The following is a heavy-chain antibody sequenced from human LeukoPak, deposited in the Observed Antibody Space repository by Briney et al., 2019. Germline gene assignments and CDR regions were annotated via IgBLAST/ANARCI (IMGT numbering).Heavy chain of an antibody. Sequence: GGSLRLSCAASGFTFSSYAMSWIRQAPGKGLEWVSAISGSGGSTYYADSVKGRSTISRDNSKNTLYLQMNSLRAEDTAVYYCAKDHDILTPEPNDYWGQGTLVTVSS. CDR3: AKDHDILTPEPNDY. CDR2: ISGSGGST. V-gene: IGHV3-23*01. J-gene: IGHJ4*02. CDR1: GFTFSSYA. D-gene: IGHD3-9*01.